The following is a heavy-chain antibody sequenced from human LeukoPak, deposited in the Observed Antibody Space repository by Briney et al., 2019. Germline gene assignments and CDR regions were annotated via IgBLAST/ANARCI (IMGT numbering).Heavy chain of an antibody. J-gene: IGHJ5*02. CDR3: ARVSVAGSTEGLDH. Sequence: KPSETLSLTCTVSGGSISSYYWSWIRQPPGKGLEWIGYIYYSGSTNYNPSLKSRVTISVDTSKNQFSLKLSSVTAADTAVYYCARVSVAGSTEGLDHWGQGTLVTVSS. V-gene: IGHV4-59*01. D-gene: IGHD6-19*01. CDR2: IYYSGST. CDR1: GGSISSYY.